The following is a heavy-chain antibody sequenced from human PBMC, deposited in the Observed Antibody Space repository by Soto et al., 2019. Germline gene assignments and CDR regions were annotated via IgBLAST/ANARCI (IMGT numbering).Heavy chain of an antibody. V-gene: IGHV5-51*01. CDR1: GYSFTAYW. CDR3: ATQMATSQDAFDI. J-gene: IGHJ3*02. CDR2: IYPGGDADT. Sequence: GESLKISCKASGYSFTAYWIGWVRQMPGKGLEWMGIIYPGGDADTRYSQSSQGQVTISADKSISTAYLQWSSLKASDTAMYYCATQMATSQDAFDIWGQGTMVTVSS.